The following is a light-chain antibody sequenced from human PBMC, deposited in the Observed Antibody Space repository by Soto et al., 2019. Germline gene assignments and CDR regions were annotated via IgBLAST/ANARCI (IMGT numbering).Light chain of an antibody. CDR3: AAWDDILSGSV. CDR1: SSNIGSNY. CDR2: RNN. J-gene: IGLJ7*01. Sequence: QAVVTQPPSASGTPGQRVTISCSGSSSNIGSNYVYWYQQLPGTAPKLLIYRNNQRPSGVPDRFSGSKSGTSASLAISGLRSEDEADYYCAAWDDILSGSVFGGGTQLTVL. V-gene: IGLV1-47*01.